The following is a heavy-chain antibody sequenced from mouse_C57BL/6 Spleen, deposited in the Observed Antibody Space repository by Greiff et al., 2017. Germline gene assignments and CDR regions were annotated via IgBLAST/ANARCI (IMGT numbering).Heavy chain of an antibody. V-gene: IGHV2-2*01. J-gene: IGHJ1*03. CDR2: IWSGGST. CDR1: GFSLTSYG. Sequence: QVQLQQSGPGLVQPSQSLSITCTVSGFSLTSYGVHWVRQSPGKGLEWLGVIWSGGSTDYNAAFISRLSISKDNSKSQVFFKMNSLQADDTAIYYCARNWDVWYFDVWGTGTTVTVSS. D-gene: IGHD4-1*01. CDR3: ARNWDVWYFDV.